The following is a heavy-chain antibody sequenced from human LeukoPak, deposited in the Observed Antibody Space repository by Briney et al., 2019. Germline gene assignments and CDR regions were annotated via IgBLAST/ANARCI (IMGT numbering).Heavy chain of an antibody. J-gene: IGHJ5*02. CDR1: GGSISSGDYY. Sequence: PSQTLSLTCTVSGGSISSGDYYWGWIRHPPGRGLEWIGYIYYSGSTYYNPSLKSRVTISVDTSKNQFSLKLSSVTAADTAVYYCARGHRGSEAAGFDPWGQGTLVTVSS. CDR3: ARGHRGSEAAGFDP. CDR2: IYYSGST. V-gene: IGHV4-30-4*01.